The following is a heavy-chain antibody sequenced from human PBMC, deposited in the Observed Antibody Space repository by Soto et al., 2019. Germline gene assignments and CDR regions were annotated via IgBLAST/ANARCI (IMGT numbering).Heavy chain of an antibody. CDR2: ISYDGSNK. Sequence: QVQLVESGGGVVQPGRPLRLSCAASGFTFSSYAMHWVRQAPGKGLEWVAVISYDGSNKYYADSVKGRFTISRDNSKNTLYLQMNSLRAEDTAVYYCARMASFYCSGGSCYPTYGMDVWGQGTTVTVSS. D-gene: IGHD2-15*01. V-gene: IGHV3-30-3*01. CDR3: ARMASFYCSGGSCYPTYGMDV. J-gene: IGHJ6*02. CDR1: GFTFSSYA.